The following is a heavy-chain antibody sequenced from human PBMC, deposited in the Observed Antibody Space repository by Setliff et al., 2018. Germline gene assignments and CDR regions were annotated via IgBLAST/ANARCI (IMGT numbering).Heavy chain of an antibody. J-gene: IGHJ5*02. V-gene: IGHV4-61*01. CDR1: GGSVSSGSYY. D-gene: IGHD5-18*01. CDR3: ARHDSAGNYGYPRFDP. CDR2: IHYSGNT. Sequence: SETLSLTCAVSGGSVSSGSYYWSWIRQPPGKGLECIGNIHYSGNTNYNPSLKSRVTISIDTSKNQFSLKLSSVTAADTAVYYCARHDSAGNYGYPRFDPWGQGILVTVSS.